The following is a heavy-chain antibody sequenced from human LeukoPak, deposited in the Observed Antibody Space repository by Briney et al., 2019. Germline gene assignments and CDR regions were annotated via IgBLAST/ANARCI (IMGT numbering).Heavy chain of an antibody. CDR2: IYYSGST. V-gene: IGHV4-31*03. J-gene: IGHJ4*02. CDR3: ARAVVGATQDFDY. Sequence: PSETLSLTCTVSGVSISSGGYYWSWIRQHPGKGLEWIGYIYYSGSTYYNPSLKSRVTISVDTSKNQFSLKLSSVTAADTAVYYCARAVVGATQDFDYWGQGTLVTVSS. CDR1: GVSISSGGYY. D-gene: IGHD1-26*01.